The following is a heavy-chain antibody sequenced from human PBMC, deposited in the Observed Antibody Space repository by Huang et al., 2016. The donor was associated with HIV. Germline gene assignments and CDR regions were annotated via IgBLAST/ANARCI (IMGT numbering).Heavy chain of an antibody. D-gene: IGHD2-8*01. Sequence: QVQLVQSGAEVKKPGSSVKVSCKASGGALGSYTLSWVRQAPGQGLEGVGGFIPVSGTLKYAQKFQGRVTITADDSTNTEYMILSNLRSEDTAVYYCARALGMNGGFFDYWGQGTLVTVSS. CDR3: ARALGMNGGFFDY. V-gene: IGHV1-69*13. J-gene: IGHJ4*02. CDR2: FIPVSGTL. CDR1: GGALGSYT.